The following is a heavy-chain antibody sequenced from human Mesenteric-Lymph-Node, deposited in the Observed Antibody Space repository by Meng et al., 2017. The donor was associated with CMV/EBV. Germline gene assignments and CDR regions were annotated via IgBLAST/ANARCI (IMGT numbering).Heavy chain of an antibody. CDR1: GFTFAGYT. CDR3: AKVWELSVFDS. CDR2: IYSGGTTT. D-gene: IGHD1-26*01. V-gene: IGHV3-23*03. J-gene: IGHJ4*02. Sequence: LSCAAYGFTFAGYTMSWVRQAPGKGLEWVSVIYSGGTTTYYADSVKGRFTISRDNSKNTLYLQMNSLRAEDTAVYYCAKVWELSVFDSWGQGTLVTVSS.